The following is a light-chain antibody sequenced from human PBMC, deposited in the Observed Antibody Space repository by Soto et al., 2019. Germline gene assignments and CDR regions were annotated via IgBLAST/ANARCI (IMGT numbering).Light chain of an antibody. CDR2: DAS. V-gene: IGKV1-39*01. CDR1: QTISTY. Sequence: DIPMTQSPSSLFASVGDRVTITCRASQTISTYLNWYQQKPGKAPRLLIYDASSLLSGVPSRFSGSGSGTDFTLTIASLQPEDFSTYYCQQSDSTPYTFGQGTKVEI. J-gene: IGKJ2*01. CDR3: QQSDSTPYT.